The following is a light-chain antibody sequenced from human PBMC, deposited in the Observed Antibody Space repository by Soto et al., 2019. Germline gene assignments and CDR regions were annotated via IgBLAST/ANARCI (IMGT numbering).Light chain of an antibody. CDR3: SSYRRPTTLV. CDR2: EVT. J-gene: IGLJ1*01. CDR1: NSDIGGYNW. Sequence: QSVLTQPASVSGSPGQSITIFCTGTNSDIGGYNWVSWYQQHPGRGPKLIIYEVTNRPSGVSDRFSASKSGNTASLTISGLQTDDEADYFCSSYRRPTTLVFGPGTKLTVL. V-gene: IGLV2-14*01.